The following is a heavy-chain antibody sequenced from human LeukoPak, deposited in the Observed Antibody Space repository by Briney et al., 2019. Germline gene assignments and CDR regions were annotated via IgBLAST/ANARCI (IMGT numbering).Heavy chain of an antibody. V-gene: IGHV3-23*01. CDR3: TKAPLRSCSGAFCYPFDY. CDR2: TVGGRPDT. Sequence: GGSLRLSCEASGFTFNNYAMSWVRQTPGKGLEWVAATVGGRPDTYHADSVKGRFTVSRDDSRGTLFLQMTSLRVEDTAVYYCTKAPLRSCSGAFCYPFDYWGQGTLVTVSS. CDR1: GFTFNNYA. D-gene: IGHD2-8*02. J-gene: IGHJ4*02.